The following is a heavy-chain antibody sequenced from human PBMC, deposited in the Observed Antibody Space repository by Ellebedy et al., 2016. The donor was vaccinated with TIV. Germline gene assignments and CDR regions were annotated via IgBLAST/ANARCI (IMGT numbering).Heavy chain of an antibody. Sequence: GKSLKISCAASGFTFSNSAMHWVRQAPGKGLEWVAVMSHDESNEYYADSVKGRFTISRDNSKNTLYLEMHSLRTEDTAVYYCARSGARAVTPDYWGQGTLVTVSS. CDR1: GFTFSNSA. J-gene: IGHJ4*02. CDR2: MSHDESNE. CDR3: ARSGARAVTPDY. V-gene: IGHV3-30*01. D-gene: IGHD2-21*02.